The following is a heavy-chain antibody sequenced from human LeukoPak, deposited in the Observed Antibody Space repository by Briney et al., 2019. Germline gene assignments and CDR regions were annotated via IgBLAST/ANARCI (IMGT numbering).Heavy chain of an antibody. Sequence: PGGSLRLSCAASGFTFSSYSMNWVRQAPGKGLEWVSYISSSSSTIYYADSVKGRFTISRDNAKNSLYLQMNSLRAEDTAVYYCARDRPSVVVASYYYYYYMDVWGKGTTVTVSS. CDR3: ARDRPSVVVASYYYYYYMDV. D-gene: IGHD2-15*01. CDR1: GFTFSSYS. J-gene: IGHJ6*03. V-gene: IGHV3-48*01. CDR2: ISSSSSTI.